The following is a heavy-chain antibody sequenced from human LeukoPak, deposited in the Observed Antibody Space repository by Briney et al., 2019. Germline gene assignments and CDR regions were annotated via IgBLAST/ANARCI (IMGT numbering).Heavy chain of an antibody. CDR1: GGSISSGGYY. Sequence: RASETLSLTCTVSGGSISSGGYYWSWIRQHPGKGLEWIGYIYYSGSTYYNPSLKSRVTISVDTSKNQFSLKLCSVTAADTAVYYCARRVVAATIDYWGQGTLVTVSS. CDR3: ARRVVAATIDY. V-gene: IGHV4-31*03. D-gene: IGHD2-15*01. J-gene: IGHJ4*02. CDR2: IYYSGST.